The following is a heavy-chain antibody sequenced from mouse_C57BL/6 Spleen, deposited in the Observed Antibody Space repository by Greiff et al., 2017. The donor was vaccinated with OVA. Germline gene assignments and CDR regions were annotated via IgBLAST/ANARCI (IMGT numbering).Heavy chain of an antibody. CDR2: IYIGNGYT. Sequence: VQLQQSGAELVRPGSSVKMSCKTSGYTFTSYGINWVKQRPGQGLEWIGYIYIGNGYTEYNEKFKGKATLTSDTSSSTAYMQLSSLTSEDSAIYFCARCPITTALASGYFDYWGQGTTLTVSS. CDR1: GYTFTSYG. J-gene: IGHJ2*01. V-gene: IGHV1-58*01. D-gene: IGHD1-2*01. CDR3: ARCPITTALASGYFDY.